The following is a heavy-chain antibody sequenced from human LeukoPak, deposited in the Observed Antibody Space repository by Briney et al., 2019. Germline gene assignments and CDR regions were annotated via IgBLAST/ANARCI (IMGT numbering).Heavy chain of an antibody. CDR3: ARRSGYDSVDY. J-gene: IGHJ4*02. V-gene: IGHV4-39*01. D-gene: IGHD5-12*01. CDR2: IYYSGST. Sequence: SETLSLTCTVSGGSISTSNYYWGWIRQPPGKGLEWIVSIYYSGSTYYSPSLKSRVTISVDTSKNQYSLRLRSVTAADTAVYYCARRSGYDSVDYWGQGTLVTVSS. CDR1: GGSISTSNYY.